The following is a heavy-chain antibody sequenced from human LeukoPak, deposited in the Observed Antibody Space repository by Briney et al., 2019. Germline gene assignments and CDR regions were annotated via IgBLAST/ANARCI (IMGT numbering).Heavy chain of an antibody. CDR1: GFTFSSYG. Sequence: PGRSLRLSCAASGFTFSSYGMHWVRQAPGKGLEWVAVISYDGSNKYHADSVKGRFTISRDNSKNTLYLQMNSLRAEDTAVYYCAKQLGGEDYWGQGTLVTVSS. CDR3: AKQLGGEDY. CDR2: ISYDGSNK. D-gene: IGHD6-13*01. J-gene: IGHJ4*02. V-gene: IGHV3-30*18.